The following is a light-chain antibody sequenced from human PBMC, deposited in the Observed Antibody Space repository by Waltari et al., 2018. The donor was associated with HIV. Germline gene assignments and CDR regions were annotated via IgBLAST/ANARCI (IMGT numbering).Light chain of an antibody. CDR3: QQYGRSPTA. CDR2: XXS. CDR1: QTLTSLS. Sequence: TQXXATLSXSPGXXXTLXCRASQTLTSLSLAWYQQKLGQAPRLLIXXXSSXATGIPDRFSGSGSGTDFSLNITRLQPEDFAMYFCQQYGRSPTAFGGGTKVEIK. J-gene: IGKJ4*01. V-gene: IGKV3-20*01.